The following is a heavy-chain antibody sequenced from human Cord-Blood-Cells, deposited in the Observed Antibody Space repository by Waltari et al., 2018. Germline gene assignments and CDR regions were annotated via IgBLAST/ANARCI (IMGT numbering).Heavy chain of an antibody. CDR3: ARRRGSSWFDY. Sequence: QVQLVQSGAEVKKPGASVKFSCKASGYTFPGLYMPSVRQAPGQGLEWMGWINPNSGGTNYAQKFQGRVTMTRDTSISTAYMELSRLRSDDTAVYYCARRRGSSWFDYWGQGTLVTVSS. CDR1: GYTFPGLY. D-gene: IGHD6-13*01. CDR2: INPNSGGT. V-gene: IGHV1-2*02. J-gene: IGHJ4*02.